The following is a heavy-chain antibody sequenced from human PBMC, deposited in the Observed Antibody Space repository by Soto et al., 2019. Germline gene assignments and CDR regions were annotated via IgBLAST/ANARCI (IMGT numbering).Heavy chain of an antibody. V-gene: IGHV3-66*01. CDR3: ARAPSIYSGYDWGSCFDY. CDR2: IYSGGST. Sequence: EVQLVESGGGLVQPGGSLRLSCAASGFTVSSNYMSWVRQAPGKGLEWVSVIYSGGSTYYADSVKGRFTISRDNSKNTLYLQMNSLRAEDTAVYYCARAPSIYSGYDWGSCFDYWGQGTLVTVSS. CDR1: GFTVSSNY. J-gene: IGHJ4*02. D-gene: IGHD5-12*01.